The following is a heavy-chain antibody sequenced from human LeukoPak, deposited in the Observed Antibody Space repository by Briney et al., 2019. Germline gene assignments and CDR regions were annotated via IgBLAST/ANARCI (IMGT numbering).Heavy chain of an antibody. V-gene: IGHV3-48*04. D-gene: IGHD3-22*01. Sequence: PGGSLRLSCAASGFTVSSNYMSWVRQAPGKGLEWVSYISSRSSTICYADSVKGRFTISRDNAKNSLYLQMNSLRAEDTAVYYCARGGITMIVVFTPYDYWGQGTLVTVSS. CDR3: ARGGITMIVVFTPYDY. J-gene: IGHJ4*02. CDR2: ISSRSSTI. CDR1: GFTVSSNY.